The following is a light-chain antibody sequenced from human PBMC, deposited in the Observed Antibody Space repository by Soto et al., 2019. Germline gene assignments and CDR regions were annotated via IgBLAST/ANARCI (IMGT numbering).Light chain of an antibody. Sequence: QSVLTQPASVSGCPGQSITISCTGTSSDIGAYNFVSWYQQHPGKAPKLMLYDVNIRPSGVSNRLSGSKSGNTASLTISGLQAEDEADYYCTSWTTSTTMIFGGGTKVTVL. CDR3: TSWTTSTTMI. J-gene: IGLJ2*01. V-gene: IGLV2-14*03. CDR1: SSDIGAYNF. CDR2: DVN.